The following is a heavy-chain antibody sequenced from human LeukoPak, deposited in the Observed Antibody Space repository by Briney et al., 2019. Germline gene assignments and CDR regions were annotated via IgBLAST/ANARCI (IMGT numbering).Heavy chain of an antibody. CDR3: ARGYSSSWYSFSY. Sequence: ASVKVSCKASGYTSTSYAMHWVRQAPGQRLEWMGWINAGNGNTKYSQKFQGRVTITRDTSASTAYMELSSLRSEGTAVYYCARGYSSSWYSFSYWGQGTLVTVSS. CDR1: GYTSTSYA. V-gene: IGHV1-3*01. CDR2: INAGNGNT. J-gene: IGHJ4*02. D-gene: IGHD6-13*01.